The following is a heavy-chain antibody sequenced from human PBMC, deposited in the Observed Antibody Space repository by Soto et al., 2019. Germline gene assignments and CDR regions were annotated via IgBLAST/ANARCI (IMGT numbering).Heavy chain of an antibody. J-gene: IGHJ4*02. CDR1: GTSVGNYY. D-gene: IGHD5-18*01. CDR3: ARGGIQLSYAFDY. Sequence: SETLSLTCSVSGTSVGNYYWSWIRQPAGKGLEHIGRIYTSGSTSYNPSLKSRVTMSMDTSQTQIYLNLTSVTAADTAVYYCARGGIQLSYAFDYWGQGILVTVSS. V-gene: IGHV4-4*07. CDR2: IYTSGST.